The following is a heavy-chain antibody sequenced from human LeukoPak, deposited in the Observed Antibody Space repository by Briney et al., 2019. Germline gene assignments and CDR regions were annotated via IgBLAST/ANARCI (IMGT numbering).Heavy chain of an antibody. J-gene: IGHJ5*02. CDR1: GFTFDDYA. Sequence: GGSLRLSCAASGFTFDDYAMHWVRQAPGKGLEWVSGISWNSGSIGYADSVKGRFTISRDNAKNSLYLQMNSLRAEDTALYYCAKGSTLLASESDPWGQGTLVTVSS. CDR3: AKGSTLLASESDP. CDR2: ISWNSGSI. D-gene: IGHD2-15*01. V-gene: IGHV3-9*01.